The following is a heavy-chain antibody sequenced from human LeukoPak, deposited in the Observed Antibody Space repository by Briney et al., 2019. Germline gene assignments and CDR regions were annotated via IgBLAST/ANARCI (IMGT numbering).Heavy chain of an antibody. D-gene: IGHD2-15*01. J-gene: IGHJ5*02. CDR1: GGSFSGYY. CDR2: INHSGST. Sequence: ASETLSLTCAVYGGSFSGYYWSWIRQPPGKGLEWIGEINHSGSTNYNPSLKSRVTISVDTSKNQFSLKLSSVTAADTAVYYCATGATYYCSGGSCYSNTSNWFDPWGQGTLVTVSS. V-gene: IGHV4-34*01. CDR3: ATGATYYCSGGSCYSNTSNWFDP.